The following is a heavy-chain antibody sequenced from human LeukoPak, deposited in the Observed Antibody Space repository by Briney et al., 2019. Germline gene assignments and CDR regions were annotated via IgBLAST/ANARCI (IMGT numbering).Heavy chain of an antibody. J-gene: IGHJ4*02. CDR3: ARDWVVGVVGVAAGY. CDR1: GYPFTSYG. Sequence: ASVKVSCKASGYPFTSYGISWVRQAPGQGLEWMGWISTYNGNTNYAQKFQGIVTMTTDTSTSTAYMELKSLRSDDTAVYYCARDWVVGVVGVAAGYWGQGTLVTVSS. CDR2: ISTYNGNT. D-gene: IGHD2-15*01. V-gene: IGHV1-18*01.